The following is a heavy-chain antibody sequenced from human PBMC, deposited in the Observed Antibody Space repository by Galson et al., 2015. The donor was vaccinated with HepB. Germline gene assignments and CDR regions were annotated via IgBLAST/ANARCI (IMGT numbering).Heavy chain of an antibody. D-gene: IGHD2/OR15-2a*01. Sequence: SLRLSCAASGFTFSSHAMSWVRQAPGKGLEWVSAISGSGGSTYYADSVKGRFTISRDNSKNTVFLQMSGLRADDTAIYYCARDLWQAGHYFGMDVWGQGTTITVSS. V-gene: IGHV3-23*01. CDR2: ISGSGGST. CDR3: ARDLWQAGHYFGMDV. J-gene: IGHJ6*02. CDR1: GFTFSSHA.